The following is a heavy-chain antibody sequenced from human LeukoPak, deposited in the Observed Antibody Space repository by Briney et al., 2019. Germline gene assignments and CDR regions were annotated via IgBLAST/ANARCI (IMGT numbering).Heavy chain of an antibody. Sequence: SGPTLVKPTQTLTLTCTFSGFSLSTSGVGVGWIRQPPGKALEWLALIYWNDDKRYSPSLKSRLTITKDTSKNQVVLTMTSMDPVDTATYYCARRYYDILTGYRGFDYWGQGTLVTVSS. J-gene: IGHJ4*02. CDR1: GFSLSTSGVG. CDR2: IYWNDDK. D-gene: IGHD3-9*01. V-gene: IGHV2-5*01. CDR3: ARRYYDILTGYRGFDY.